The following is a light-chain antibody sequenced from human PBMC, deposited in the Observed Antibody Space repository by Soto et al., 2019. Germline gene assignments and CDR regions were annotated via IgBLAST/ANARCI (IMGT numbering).Light chain of an antibody. V-gene: IGLV2-23*01. Sequence: QSALTQPASVSGSPGKSITISCTGTSMAVGTYNLVSWHQHHPGKAPKLIIYEGSKRPSGVSNRFSGSKSGNTASLTISGLQAEDEADYYCCSFAVGSTLVFGGGTKLTVL. J-gene: IGLJ2*01. CDR3: CSFAVGSTLV. CDR2: EGS. CDR1: SMAVGTYNL.